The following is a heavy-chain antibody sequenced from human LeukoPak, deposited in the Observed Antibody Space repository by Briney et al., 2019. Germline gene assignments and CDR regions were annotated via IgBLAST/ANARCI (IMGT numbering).Heavy chain of an antibody. CDR3: ARGAIAVAGTPYYGMDV. CDR1: GYTFTVYY. J-gene: IGHJ6*02. V-gene: IGHV1-2*02. Sequence: ASVTVSFKASGYTFTVYYMHWVRQAPGQGLEWMGWINPNSGGTNYAQKFQGRVTMTRDTSISTAYMELSRLRSDDTAVYYCARGAIAVAGTPYYGMDVWGQGTTVTVSS. D-gene: IGHD6-19*01. CDR2: INPNSGGT.